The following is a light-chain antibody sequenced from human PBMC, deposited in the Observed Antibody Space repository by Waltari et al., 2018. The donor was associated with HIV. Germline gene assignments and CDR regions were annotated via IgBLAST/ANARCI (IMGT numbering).Light chain of an antibody. J-gene: IGLJ3*02. CDR3: AAWDDSLNGLWV. V-gene: IGLV1-44*01. Sequence: QSVLTQPPSTSGTPRQRVTISCSGSSSHIGSNTVNWYQHLPGTAPKLLIYGNNQRPSGVPDRFSGSKSGTSASLAISGLQSEDEADYYCAAWDDSLNGLWVFGGGTKLTVL. CDR2: GNN. CDR1: SSHIGSNT.